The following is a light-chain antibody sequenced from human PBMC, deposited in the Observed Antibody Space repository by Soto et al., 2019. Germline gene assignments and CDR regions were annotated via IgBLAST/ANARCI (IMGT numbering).Light chain of an antibody. Sequence: QSVLTQPPSSSGTPWQRVTISCSGSSSNIGSNTVNWYQHLPGTAPKVLIYSDNQRPSGVPDRFSGSKSGTSASLAISGLQSEDEADYYCAAWDDSLNGYVFGSGTKVTVL. CDR1: SSNIGSNT. CDR2: SDN. V-gene: IGLV1-44*01. CDR3: AAWDDSLNGYV. J-gene: IGLJ1*01.